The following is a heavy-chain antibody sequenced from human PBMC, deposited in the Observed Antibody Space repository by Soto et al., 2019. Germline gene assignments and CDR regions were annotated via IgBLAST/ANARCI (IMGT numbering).Heavy chain of an antibody. CDR2: AYYRSKWYN. Sequence: SQTRSLTCAISGDSVSSNSAAWNWIRKSPSRGLEWLGRAYYRSKWYNDYAVPVKSRITINPDTTKNQISLQVNSVAPEDTAVNYCARESAGTYYFDYWGQGTMVTVSS. CDR1: GDSVSSNSAA. V-gene: IGHV6-1*01. D-gene: IGHD6-19*01. J-gene: IGHJ4*02. CDR3: ARESAGTYYFDY.